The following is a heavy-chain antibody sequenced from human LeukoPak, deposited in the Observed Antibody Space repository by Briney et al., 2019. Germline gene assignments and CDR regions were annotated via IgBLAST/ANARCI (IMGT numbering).Heavy chain of an antibody. Sequence: SETLSLTCTVSGGSISSYYWSWIRQPPGKGLEWIGYIYYSGSTNYNPSLKSRVTISVDTSKNQFSLKLSSVTAADTAVYYCARGATDYHDAFDIWGQGTMVTVSS. V-gene: IGHV4-59*08. CDR2: IYYSGST. D-gene: IGHD1-26*01. CDR1: GGSISSYY. CDR3: ARGATDYHDAFDI. J-gene: IGHJ3*02.